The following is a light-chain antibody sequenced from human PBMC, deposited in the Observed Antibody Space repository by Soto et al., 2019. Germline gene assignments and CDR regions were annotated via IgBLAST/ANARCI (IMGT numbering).Light chain of an antibody. CDR2: DVN. J-gene: IGLJ1*01. CDR1: SSDVGRYNY. Sequence: QSVLTQPASVSGSPGQSITISCIGTSSDVGRYNYVSWYQQHPGQAPRLMIYDVNNRPSGVSNRFSGSKSDNTASLTISGLQAEDEADYYCSSYTSSSTRGFGTGTKVTVL. CDR3: SSYTSSSTRG. V-gene: IGLV2-14*01.